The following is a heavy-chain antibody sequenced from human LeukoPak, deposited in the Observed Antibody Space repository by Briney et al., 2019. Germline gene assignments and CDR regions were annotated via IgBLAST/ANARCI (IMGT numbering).Heavy chain of an antibody. CDR2: ISSSSSTI. Sequence: PGGSLRLSCAASGFTFSSYSMNWVRQAPGKGPEWVSYISSSSSTIYYADSGKGRFTISRDNAKNSLYLQMNSLRAEDTAVYYCARAGNRYYYYYYMDVWGKGTTVTVSS. CDR3: ARAGNRYYYYYYMDV. J-gene: IGHJ6*03. CDR1: GFTFSSYS. D-gene: IGHD1-14*01. V-gene: IGHV3-48*01.